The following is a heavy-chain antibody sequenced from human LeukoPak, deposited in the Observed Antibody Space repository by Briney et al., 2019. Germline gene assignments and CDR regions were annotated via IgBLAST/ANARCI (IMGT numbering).Heavy chain of an antibody. CDR3: SYGSGSSYNVYYYAMDV. CDR1: GFTFGVYA. V-gene: IGHV3-49*04. D-gene: IGHD3-10*01. Sequence: GSLRLSCTASGFTFGVYAMSWVRQAPGKGLEWVGFIRSKAYGGTTEYAASVKGRFTISRDDSKSIAYLQMNSLKTEDTAVYYCSYGSGSSYNVYYYAMDVWGKGTTVTVSS. CDR2: IRSKAYGGTT. J-gene: IGHJ6*04.